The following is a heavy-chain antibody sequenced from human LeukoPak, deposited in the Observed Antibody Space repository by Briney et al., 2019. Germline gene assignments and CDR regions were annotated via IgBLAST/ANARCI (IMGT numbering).Heavy chain of an antibody. Sequence: SETLSLTCTVSGGSISSSSYYWGWIRQPPGKGLEWIGSIYYSGSTYYNPSLKSRVTISVDTSKNQFSLKLSSVTAADTAVYYCARQPPDRYGETYYYYGMDVWGQGTTVTVSS. V-gene: IGHV4-39*01. CDR2: IYYSGST. CDR1: GGSISSSSYY. D-gene: IGHD4-17*01. CDR3: ARQPPDRYGETYYYYGMDV. J-gene: IGHJ6*02.